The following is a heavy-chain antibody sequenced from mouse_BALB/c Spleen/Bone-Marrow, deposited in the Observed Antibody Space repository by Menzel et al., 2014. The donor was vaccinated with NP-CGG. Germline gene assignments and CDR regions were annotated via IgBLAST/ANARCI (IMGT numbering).Heavy chain of an antibody. J-gene: IGHJ2*01. CDR3: AREANWNFDY. CDR2: IYPGNVNT. D-gene: IGHD4-1*01. CDR1: GYTFTSYY. V-gene: IGHV1S56*01. Sequence: VKLMESGPELVKPGASVRTSCKAAGYTFTSYYIHWVKQRPGQGLEWIGWIYPGNVNTKYNEKSKGKATLTADKSSSTAYFLLSSLTSEDSAVYFCAREANWNFDYWGQGTTLTVSS.